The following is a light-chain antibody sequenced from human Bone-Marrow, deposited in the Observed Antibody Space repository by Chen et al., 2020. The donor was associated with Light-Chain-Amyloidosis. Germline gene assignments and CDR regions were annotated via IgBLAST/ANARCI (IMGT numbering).Light chain of an antibody. CDR3: ATVEDRLKGWG. Sequence: QSVLTQPPSASGTPGQRVTISCSGSTSNIGGNTVNWHRQLRGTAPKLLIHSNSQRPIGVPARCSGSSSGTWASLAISGLESEDEAVYHCATVEDRLKGWGFGGGTKLTVL. CDR1: TSNIGGNT. J-gene: IGLJ3*02. CDR2: SNS. V-gene: IGLV1-44*01.